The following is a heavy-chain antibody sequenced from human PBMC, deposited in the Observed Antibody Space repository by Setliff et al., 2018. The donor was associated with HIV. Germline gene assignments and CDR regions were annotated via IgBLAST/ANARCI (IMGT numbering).Heavy chain of an antibody. D-gene: IGHD6-6*01. CDR2: IYYSGST. CDR1: GGSISSYH. J-gene: IGHJ4*02. V-gene: IGHV4-59*01. Sequence: SETLSLTCTVSGGSISSYHWSWIRQTPGKGLEWIGYIYYSGSTNYNPSLKSRVTISVDTSKNQFSLKLTSVTAADTAVYYCARWVQQLAFFDYWGQGTLVTVSS. CDR3: ARWVQQLAFFDY.